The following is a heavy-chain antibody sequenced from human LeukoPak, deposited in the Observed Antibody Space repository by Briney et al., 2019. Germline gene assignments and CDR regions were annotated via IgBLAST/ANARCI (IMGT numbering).Heavy chain of an antibody. CDR2: ISGSGGST. J-gene: IGHJ4*02. CDR3: AKFLPTHIVVANYYFDY. Sequence: GGSLRLSCEASGFTFSSYWMHWVRQAPGKGLEWVSAISGSGGSTYYADSVKGRFTISRDNSKNTLYLQMNSLRAEDTAVYYCAKFLPTHIVVANYYFDYWGQGTLVTVSS. D-gene: IGHD2-21*01. CDR1: GFTFSSYW. V-gene: IGHV3-23*01.